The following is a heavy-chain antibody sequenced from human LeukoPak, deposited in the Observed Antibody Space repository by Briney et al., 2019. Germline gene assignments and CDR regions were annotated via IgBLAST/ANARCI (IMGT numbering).Heavy chain of an antibody. V-gene: IGHV4-34*01. CDR1: GGSFSGYY. J-gene: IGHJ4*02. CDR2: INHSGST. CDR3: ARGGMIGVVFDY. D-gene: IGHD3-22*01. Sequence: SETLSLTCAVYGGSFSGYYWSWIRQPPGKGLEWIGEINHSGSTNYNPSLKSRVTISVDTSKNQFSLQLSPVTAADTAVYYCARGGMIGVVFDYWCQGTLVTVSS.